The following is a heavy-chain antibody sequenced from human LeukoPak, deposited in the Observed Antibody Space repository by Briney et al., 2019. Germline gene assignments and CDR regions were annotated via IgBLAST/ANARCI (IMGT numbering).Heavy chain of an antibody. V-gene: IGHV1-2*02. CDR2: INPNSGGT. CDR3: ARGGAAAFDP. CDR1: GYTFTGYY. Sequence: GASVKDSCKASGYTFTGYYMHWVRQAPGQGLEWMGWINPNSGGTNCAQKFQGRVTMTRDTSISTAYMELSRLRSDDTAVYYCARGGAAAFDPWGQGTLVTVSS. D-gene: IGHD6-13*01. J-gene: IGHJ5*02.